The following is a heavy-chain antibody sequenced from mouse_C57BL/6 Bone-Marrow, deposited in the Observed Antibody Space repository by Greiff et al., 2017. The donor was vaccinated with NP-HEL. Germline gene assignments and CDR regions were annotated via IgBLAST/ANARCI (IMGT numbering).Heavy chain of an antibody. CDR2: IDPSDSYT. CDR1: GYTFTSYW. V-gene: IGHV1-69*01. D-gene: IGHD4-1*01. J-gene: IGHJ4*01. Sequence: VKLQQPGAELVMPGASVKLSCKASGYTFTSYWMHWVKQRPGQGLEWIGEIDPSDSYTNYNQKFKGKSTLTVDKSSSTAYMQLSSLTSEDSAVYDCARETGPYAMDYWGQGTSVTVSS. CDR3: ARETGPYAMDY.